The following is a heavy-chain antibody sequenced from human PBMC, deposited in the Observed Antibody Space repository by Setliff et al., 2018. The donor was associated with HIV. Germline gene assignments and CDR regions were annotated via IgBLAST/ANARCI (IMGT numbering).Heavy chain of an antibody. J-gene: IGHJ4*02. Sequence: SETLSLTCAVYGGTFSDHYWSWIRQPPGKGLEWIGEINHSGSTNYNSSLKSRVTISVDTSKNQFSLKLNSVTAADTAVYYCAKTTVAYPYYFDYWGQGTLVTVSS. CDR1: GGTFSDHY. D-gene: IGHD4-17*01. CDR3: AKTTVAYPYYFDY. CDR2: INHSGST. V-gene: IGHV4-34*08.